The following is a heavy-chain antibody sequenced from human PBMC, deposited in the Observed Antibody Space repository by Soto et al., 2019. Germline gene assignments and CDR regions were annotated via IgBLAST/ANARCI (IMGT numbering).Heavy chain of an antibody. CDR1: GFTFSIYS. J-gene: IGHJ4*02. Sequence: GGSLRLSCAASGFTFSIYSMNWVRQAPGKGLEWVSSISSSGTYIYYADSVKGRFTISRDNAKNSLYLQMNSLRVEDTAVYYCAREGGIAALGPIDYWGQGTLVTVSS. V-gene: IGHV3-21*01. D-gene: IGHD6-13*01. CDR2: ISSSGTYI. CDR3: AREGGIAALGPIDY.